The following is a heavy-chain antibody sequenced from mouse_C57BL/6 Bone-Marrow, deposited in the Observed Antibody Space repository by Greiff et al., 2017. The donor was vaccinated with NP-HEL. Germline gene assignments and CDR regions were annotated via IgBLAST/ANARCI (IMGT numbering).Heavy chain of an antibody. V-gene: IGHV1-15*01. J-gene: IGHJ1*03. D-gene: IGHD1-1*01. CDR1: GYTFTDYE. Sequence: QVQLKESGAELVRPGASVTLSCKASGYTFTDYEMHWVKQTPAHGLEWIGAIDPETGGTAYNQKFKGKAILTADKSSSTAYMELRSLTSEDSAVYYCTREAYYYGSSLWYFDVWGTGTTVTVSS. CDR3: TREAYYYGSSLWYFDV. CDR2: IDPETGGT.